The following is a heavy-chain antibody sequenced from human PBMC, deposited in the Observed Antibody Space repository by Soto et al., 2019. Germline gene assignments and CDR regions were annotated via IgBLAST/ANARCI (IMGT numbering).Heavy chain of an antibody. CDR2: IYSGGST. CDR3: ARAGYGERRTTDAFDI. Sequence: EVQLVETGGGLIQPGGSLRLSCAASGFTVSSNYMSWVRQAPGKGLEWVSVIYSGGSTYYADSVKGRFTISRDNSKNTLYLQMNCLRAEDTAVYYCARAGYGERRTTDAFDIWGQGTMVTVSS. V-gene: IGHV3-53*02. D-gene: IGHD4-17*01. J-gene: IGHJ3*02. CDR1: GFTVSSNY.